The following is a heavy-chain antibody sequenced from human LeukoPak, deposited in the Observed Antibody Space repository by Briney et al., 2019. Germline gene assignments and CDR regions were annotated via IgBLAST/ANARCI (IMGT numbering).Heavy chain of an antibody. Sequence: GGSLRLFCAASGFTFSSFAMSWVRQAPGKGLEWVSGFSETNSGIYYADSVKGRFTISRDNSRNTLYLQMNSLGVEDTAIYFCAKVVQTGNSMFDYWGQGALVTVSS. CDR1: GFTFSSFA. D-gene: IGHD2/OR15-2a*01. CDR3: AKVVQTGNSMFDY. CDR2: FSETNSGI. J-gene: IGHJ4*01. V-gene: IGHV3-23*01.